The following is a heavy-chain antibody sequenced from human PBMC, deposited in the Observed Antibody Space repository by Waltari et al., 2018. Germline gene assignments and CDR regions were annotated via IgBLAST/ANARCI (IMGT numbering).Heavy chain of an antibody. J-gene: IGHJ3*02. CDR3: ALRATVTTVPWAFDI. V-gene: IGHV1-69*10. D-gene: IGHD4-17*01. CDR1: GGTFSSYA. CDR2: IIPILGIA. Sequence: QVQLVQSGAEVKKPGSSVKVSCKASGGTFSSYAISWVRQAPGQGLEWMGGIIPILGIANYAQKFQGRFTITADKSTSTAYMELSSLRSEDTAVYYCALRATVTTVPWAFDIWGQGTMVTVSS.